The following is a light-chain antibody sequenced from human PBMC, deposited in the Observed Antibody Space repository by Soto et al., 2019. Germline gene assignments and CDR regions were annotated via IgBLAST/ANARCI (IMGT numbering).Light chain of an antibody. CDR1: QNIDSD. Sequence: EIVLTQSPATLSLSPGERATLSCRASQNIDSDLAWYQQRPGQPPRLLIYDASNRATGIPARFSGSGSGTDFTLTISSLEPEDFAVYYCQQRSNWPITFGQGTRLEIK. V-gene: IGKV3-11*01. CDR3: QQRSNWPIT. CDR2: DAS. J-gene: IGKJ5*01.